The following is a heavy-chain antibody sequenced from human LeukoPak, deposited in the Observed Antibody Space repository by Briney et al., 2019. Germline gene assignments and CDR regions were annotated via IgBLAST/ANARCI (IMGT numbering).Heavy chain of an antibody. CDR2: ISPGDSDT. D-gene: IGHD5-24*01. J-gene: IGHJ3*02. V-gene: IGHV5-51*01. CDR3: ARGVEMATIPDAFDM. Sequence: GESLKISCKGSGYSFTGYWIGWVRQMPGKGLEWMGIISPGDSDTRYSPSFQGQVTISADKSISTAYLQWSSLKASDTAMYYCARGVEMATIPDAFDMWGQGTMVTVSS. CDR1: GYSFTGYW.